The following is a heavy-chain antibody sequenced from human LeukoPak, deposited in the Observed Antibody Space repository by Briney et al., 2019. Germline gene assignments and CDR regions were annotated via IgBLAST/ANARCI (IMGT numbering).Heavy chain of an antibody. D-gene: IGHD2-2*01. Sequence: ASVKVSCKASGYTFTSYGISWVRQAPGQGLEWMGWISAYNGNTNYAQKLQGRVTMTTDTSTSTAYMALRSLRSDDTAVYYCASYCSSTSCPPDAFDIWGQGTMVTVSS. V-gene: IGHV1-18*01. CDR1: GYTFTSYG. J-gene: IGHJ3*02. CDR3: ASYCSSTSCPPDAFDI. CDR2: ISAYNGNT.